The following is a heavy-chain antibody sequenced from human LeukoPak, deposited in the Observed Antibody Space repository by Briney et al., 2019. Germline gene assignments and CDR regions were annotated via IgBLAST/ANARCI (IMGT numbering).Heavy chain of an antibody. Sequence: ASVKVSCKASGGTFSSYAISWVRQAPGQGLEWMGRIIPILGIANYAQKFQSRVTITADKSTSTAYMELSSLRSEDTAVYYCARGTAYYDILTGSNWFDPWGQGTLVTVSS. D-gene: IGHD3-9*01. CDR3: ARGTAYYDILTGSNWFDP. CDR2: IIPILGIA. CDR1: GGTFSSYA. J-gene: IGHJ5*02. V-gene: IGHV1-69*04.